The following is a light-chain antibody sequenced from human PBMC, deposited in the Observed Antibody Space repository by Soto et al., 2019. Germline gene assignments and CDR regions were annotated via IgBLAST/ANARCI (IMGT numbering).Light chain of an antibody. CDR3: QQYGMSPPELT. CDR1: QSVSSSY. CDR2: GAS. J-gene: IGKJ4*01. Sequence: EIVLTQSPGTLSLSPGERATLSCRASQSVSSSYLAWYQQKPGQAPRLIIYGASSRATGIPDRFSGSGSGTDFTLTISRLEPEDFAVDYCQQYGMSPPELTFGGGTKVEIK. V-gene: IGKV3-20*01.